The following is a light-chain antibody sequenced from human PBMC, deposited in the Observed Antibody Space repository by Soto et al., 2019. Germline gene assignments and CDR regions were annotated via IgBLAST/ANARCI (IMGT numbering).Light chain of an antibody. CDR1: QSISSY. J-gene: IGKJ1*01. CDR3: QQNCDTPRT. Sequence: DIQMTQSPSSLSASVGDRVTITCRASQSISSYFNWYQQKPGKVPKLLIYAASSLQSGVPSRFSGSGSGTNLPLTISSVAPEVFATYYCQQNCDTPRTFGRVTEVEIK. CDR2: AAS. V-gene: IGKV1-39*01.